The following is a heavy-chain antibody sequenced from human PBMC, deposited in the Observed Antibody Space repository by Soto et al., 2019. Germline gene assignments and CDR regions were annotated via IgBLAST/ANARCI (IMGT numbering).Heavy chain of an antibody. Sequence: ETLSLTCTVSVGSIGSYYWSWIRQPPGKGLEWIGYIYYSGSTNXXPSLKSRVXISVETSKNQLXLKLSXVTAADPAVYYCATLATAAESDSRGQETL. CDR2: IYYSGST. J-gene: IGHJ4*02. D-gene: IGHD2-21*02. CDR1: VGSIGSYY. V-gene: IGHV4-59*01. CDR3: ATLATAAESDS.